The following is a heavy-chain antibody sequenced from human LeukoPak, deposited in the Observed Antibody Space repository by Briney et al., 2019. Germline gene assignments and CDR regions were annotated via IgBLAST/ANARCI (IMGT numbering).Heavy chain of an antibody. CDR1: GFTFSSYA. V-gene: IGHV3-23*01. J-gene: IGHJ6*02. D-gene: IGHD3-22*01. Sequence: PGGSLRLSCAAPGFTFSSYAMSWVRQAPGKGLEWVSAISGSGGSTYYADSVKGRFTISRDNSKNTLYLQMNSLRAEDTAVYYCAKGTYDSSGYYYGYYYYYGMDVWGQGTTVTVSS. CDR2: ISGSGGST. CDR3: AKGTYDSSGYYYGYYYYYGMDV.